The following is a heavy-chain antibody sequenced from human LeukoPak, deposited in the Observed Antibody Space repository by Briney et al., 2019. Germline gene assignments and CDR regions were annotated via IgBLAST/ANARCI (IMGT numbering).Heavy chain of an antibody. Sequence: PSGTLSLTCTVSGGSISNGNWWSWVRQPPGKGLEWIGEIYHSGSTNYNPSLKTRVTISVDKSRNEFSLKLTSVTAADTAVYYCARVLFGSGSSLDYWGQGTLVTVSS. V-gene: IGHV4-4*02. J-gene: IGHJ4*02. D-gene: IGHD3-10*01. CDR1: GGSISNGNW. CDR2: IYHSGST. CDR3: ARVLFGSGSSLDY.